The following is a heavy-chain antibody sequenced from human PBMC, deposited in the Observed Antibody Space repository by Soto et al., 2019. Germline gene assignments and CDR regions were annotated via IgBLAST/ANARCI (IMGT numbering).Heavy chain of an antibody. CDR1: GDTFSSYI. Sequence: QVQLVQSGAEVKKPGSSVRVSCRSSGDTFSSYIVNWLRLAPGRGLEWMGRVIPVITTTDYAQNFRGRVRISAARSTNTVYLDLCSLRSDDTAVYYCARRRYCGYDCYHNHYYVMDVWGQGSLVTVAS. J-gene: IGHJ6*02. D-gene: IGHD2-21*02. CDR2: VIPVITTT. V-gene: IGHV1-69*08. CDR3: ARRRYCGYDCYHNHYYVMDV.